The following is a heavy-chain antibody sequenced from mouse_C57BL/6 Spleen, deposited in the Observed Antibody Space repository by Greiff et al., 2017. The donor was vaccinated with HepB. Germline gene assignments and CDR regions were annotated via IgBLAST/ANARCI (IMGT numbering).Heavy chain of an antibody. Sequence: QVQLQQPGAELVMPGASVKLSCKASGYTFTSYWMHWVKQRPGQGLEWIGEIDPSDSYTNYNQKFKGKSTLTVDKSSSTAYMQLSSLTSEDSAVYYCARGYYGSSPHYYAMDYWGQGTSVTVSS. CDR2: IDPSDSYT. J-gene: IGHJ4*01. D-gene: IGHD1-1*01. CDR1: GYTFTSYW. CDR3: ARGYYGSSPHYYAMDY. V-gene: IGHV1-69*01.